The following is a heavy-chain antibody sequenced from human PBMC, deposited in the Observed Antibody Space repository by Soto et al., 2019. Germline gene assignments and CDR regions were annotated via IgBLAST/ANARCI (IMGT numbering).Heavy chain of an antibody. D-gene: IGHD3-3*01. CDR1: GFTFSTFG. CDR3: AKLGLRFLEWLLYRYRDAFDI. Sequence: QVQLVESGGGVVQPGRSLRPSFPASGFTFSTFGWHWVRQAPGRGLDWGAVISYDGSNKYYADSVKGRFTISRDNSKNTLYLQMNSLRAEDTAVYYCAKLGLRFLEWLLYRYRDAFDIWGQGTMVTVSS. J-gene: IGHJ3*02. V-gene: IGHV3-30*18. CDR2: ISYDGSNK.